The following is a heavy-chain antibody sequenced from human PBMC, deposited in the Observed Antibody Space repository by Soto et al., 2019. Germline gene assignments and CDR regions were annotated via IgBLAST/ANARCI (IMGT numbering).Heavy chain of an antibody. V-gene: IGHV4-30-2*01. J-gene: IGHJ4*02. CDR2: MYHSGST. CDR3: ARGPDRDTRKFDS. Sequence: SETLSLTCAVSGGSISSGGYSWSWIRQPPGKGLEWIGYMYHSGSTYYNPSLKSRVTISIDRSKNQFSLKLSSVTAADTAVYYCARGPDRDTRKFDSWGQGILVTVSS. CDR1: GGSISSGGYS.